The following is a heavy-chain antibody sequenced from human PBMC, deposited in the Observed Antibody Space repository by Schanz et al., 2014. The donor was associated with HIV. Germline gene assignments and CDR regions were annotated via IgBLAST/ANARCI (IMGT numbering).Heavy chain of an antibody. V-gene: IGHV3-30*04. J-gene: IGHJ6*02. CDR1: GFTFSSYS. CDR2: ITYDGSYK. Sequence: QEQLVESGGGVVQPGTSLRLSCAASGFTFSSYSMHWVRQAPGKGLEWVAVITYDGSYKYYSDSVKGRFSNSRGSSKSMVYLQMSSLRLEDTGVYYCARDRVRDYQLLSGDYNDAMDVWGQGTTVIVSS. D-gene: IGHD2-2*01. CDR3: ARDRVRDYQLLSGDYNDAMDV.